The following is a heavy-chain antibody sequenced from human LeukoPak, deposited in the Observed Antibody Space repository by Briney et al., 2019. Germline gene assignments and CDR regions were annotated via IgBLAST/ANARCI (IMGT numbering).Heavy chain of an antibody. J-gene: IGHJ5*02. CDR2: FNPTGGST. Sequence: ASVRVSCSASGYTFNSYYMHWVRQAPGHGLECMGLFNPTGGSTGYAKKFQGRVNMTRDMSTSTDYMELSSLRPEDTAIYYCARYIDMVRGLCYWCDPWGQGTLVTVS. D-gene: IGHD3-10*01. V-gene: IGHV1-46*02. CDR1: GYTFNSYY. CDR3: ARYIDMVRGLCYWCDP.